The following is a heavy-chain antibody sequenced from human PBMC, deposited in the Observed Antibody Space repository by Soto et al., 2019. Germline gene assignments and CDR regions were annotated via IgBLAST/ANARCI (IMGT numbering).Heavy chain of an antibody. CDR2: IYTGGST. Sequence: EVQVVESGGGLIQTGGSLRLSCAASGFTVSSNYMSWVRQAPGKGLEWVSVIYTGGSTYYADSVKGRFTISRDNSKNRLYLQMNSLRAEDTAVYYCAVRHGYSYGYDYWGQGTLVTVSS. V-gene: IGHV3-53*01. CDR3: AVRHGYSYGYDY. CDR1: GFTVSSNY. J-gene: IGHJ4*02. D-gene: IGHD5-18*01.